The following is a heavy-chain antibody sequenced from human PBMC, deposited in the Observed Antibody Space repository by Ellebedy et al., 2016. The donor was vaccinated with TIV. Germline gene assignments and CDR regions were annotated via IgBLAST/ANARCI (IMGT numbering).Heavy chain of an antibody. D-gene: IGHD6-13*01. J-gene: IGHJ1*01. CDR2: ISGSGGST. CDR1: GFTFSSHV. V-gene: IGHV3-23*01. CDR3: AKNPRWDSSSWYEYFQH. Sequence: PGGSLRLSCAASGFTFSSHVMSWVRQAPGKGLEWVSAISGSGGSTYYADSVKGRFTISRDNSKNTLYLQMNSLRAEDTAVYYCAKNPRWDSSSWYEYFQHWGQGTLVTVSS.